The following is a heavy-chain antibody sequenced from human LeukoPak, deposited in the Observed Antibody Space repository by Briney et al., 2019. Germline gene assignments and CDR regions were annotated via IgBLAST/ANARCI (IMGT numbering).Heavy chain of an antibody. CDR3: AREGPFWSGHIPRDSPEALMDV. J-gene: IGHJ6*03. CDR2: ISYDGSNK. V-gene: IGHV3-30-3*01. Sequence: GGSLRLSCAASGFTFSSYAMHWVRQAPGMGLEWAVIISYDGSNKYYADSVKGRFTISRDNSKNMLYLQMNSLRAEDTAVYYCAREGPFWSGHIPRDSPEALMDVWGKGTTVTVSS. CDR1: GFTFSSYA. D-gene: IGHD3-3*01.